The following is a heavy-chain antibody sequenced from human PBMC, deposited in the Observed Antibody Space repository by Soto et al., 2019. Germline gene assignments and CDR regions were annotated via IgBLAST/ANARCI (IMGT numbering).Heavy chain of an antibody. CDR3: ARGGVHCSSTTCYLFY. Sequence: DVQLVESGGGLVQPGRSLRLSCAVSGFTFDDYAMHWVRQAPGKGLEWVSGISWNSDNIDYADSVKGRFTISRDNAKNSLYLQMNSLRTEDTALYYCARGGVHCSSTTCYLFYWGQGTLVTVSS. CDR2: ISWNSDNI. V-gene: IGHV3-9*01. CDR1: GFTFDDYA. J-gene: IGHJ4*02. D-gene: IGHD2-2*01.